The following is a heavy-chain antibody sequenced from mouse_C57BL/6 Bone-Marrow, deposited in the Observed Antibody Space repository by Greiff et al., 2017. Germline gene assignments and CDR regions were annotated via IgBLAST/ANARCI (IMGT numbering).Heavy chain of an antibody. Sequence: VKLQESGPGLVAPSQSLSITCTVSGFSLTSYGVHWVRQPPGKGLEWLVVIWSDGSTNYTSALKSRLSISKDNSKSQVFLKMNSLQTDDTAMYYCARQPGSHYYAMDYWGQGTSGTVSS. V-gene: IGHV2-6-1*01. J-gene: IGHJ4*01. CDR2: IWSDGST. CDR3: ARQPGSHYYAMDY. CDR1: GFSLTSYG.